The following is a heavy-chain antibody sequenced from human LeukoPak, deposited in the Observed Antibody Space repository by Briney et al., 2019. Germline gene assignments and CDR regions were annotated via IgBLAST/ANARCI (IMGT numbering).Heavy chain of an antibody. CDR2: IYYSGST. J-gene: IGHJ6*03. CDR1: GGSISSYY. D-gene: IGHD4-23*01. CDR3: ARGGTTVVRGATYYYYYMDV. V-gene: IGHV4-59*01. Sequence: SETLSLTCTVSGGSISSYYWSWIRQPPGKGLEWIGYIYYSGSTNYNPSLKSRVTISVDTSKNQFSLKLSSVTAAVTAVYYCARGGTTVVRGATYYYYYMDVWGKGTTVTIPS.